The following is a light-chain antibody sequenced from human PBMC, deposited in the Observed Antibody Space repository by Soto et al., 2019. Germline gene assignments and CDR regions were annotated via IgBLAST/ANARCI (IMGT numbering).Light chain of an antibody. CDR2: DTS. CDR3: LVIFTGVGEV. CDR1: TGAVTSGHW. V-gene: IGLV7-46*01. J-gene: IGLJ1*01. Sequence: QAVVTQEPSLTVSPGGTVTLTCGSSTGAVTSGHWPHWFQQKPGQAPRTLIYDTSNKHLWTPARFSGALLGGKAALTLSGAQPEDEAESYSLVIFTGVGEVFGTGTKLTVL.